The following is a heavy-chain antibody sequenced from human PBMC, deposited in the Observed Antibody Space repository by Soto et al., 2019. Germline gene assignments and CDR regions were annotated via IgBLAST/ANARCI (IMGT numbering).Heavy chain of an antibody. CDR3: ARDAYYYASSGYYPGNAFDI. CDR2: IYTSGST. CDR1: GGSISSYY. Sequence: SETLSFPCSVSGGSISSYYWSWIRQPAGKGLQWIGRIYTSGSTNYNPSLKSRVTMSVDTSKNQFSLKLSSVTAADTAVYYCARDAYYYASSGYYPGNAFDIWGQGTMGTFSS. D-gene: IGHD3-22*01. V-gene: IGHV4-4*07. J-gene: IGHJ3*02.